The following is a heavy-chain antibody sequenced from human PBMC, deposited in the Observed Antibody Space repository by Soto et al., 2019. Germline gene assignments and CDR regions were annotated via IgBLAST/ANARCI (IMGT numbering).Heavy chain of an antibody. D-gene: IGHD5-12*01. CDR1: GFTFSAFP. Sequence: EMQLMESGGGLVRPGGSLQLSCRASGFTFSAFPIHWVRQPSGKGLEWVGRGRSRVRGHATAYAASVTGRFTIARDDSKNLASLHMSSLNIDGTCVYYCARKSAEGYMKNNQFDPWGPGTLVTVSS. V-gene: IGHV3-73*02. CDR3: ARKSAEGYMKNNQFDP. J-gene: IGHJ5*02. CDR2: GRSRVRGHAT.